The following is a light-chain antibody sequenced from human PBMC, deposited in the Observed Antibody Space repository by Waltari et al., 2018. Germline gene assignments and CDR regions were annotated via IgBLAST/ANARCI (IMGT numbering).Light chain of an antibody. Sequence: EIRMPQSPSSLSASVGDRVTITCRASENVNKFLNWYQQKPGEAPKLLIYKTSTLEGGVPSRFSGSGSGTDYTLTISSLQSVDVAVYYCQHAYLPPWTFGQGTKVEI. J-gene: IGKJ1*01. CDR2: KTS. CDR1: ENVNKF. CDR3: QHAYLPPWT. V-gene: IGKV1-33*01.